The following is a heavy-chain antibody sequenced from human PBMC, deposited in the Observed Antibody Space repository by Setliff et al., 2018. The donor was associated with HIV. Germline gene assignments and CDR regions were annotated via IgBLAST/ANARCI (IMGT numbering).Heavy chain of an antibody. CDR1: GGSFSGYY. D-gene: IGHD3-10*01. Sequence: PSETLSLTCAVYGGSFSGYYWSWIRQPPGKGLEWIGEINHSGSTNYNPSLKSRVTISVDTSKNQFSLKLSSVAAADTAVYYCARRHGSGSLDASDIWGQGTMVTVSS. V-gene: IGHV4-34*01. CDR3: ARRHGSGSLDASDI. CDR2: INHSGST. J-gene: IGHJ3*02.